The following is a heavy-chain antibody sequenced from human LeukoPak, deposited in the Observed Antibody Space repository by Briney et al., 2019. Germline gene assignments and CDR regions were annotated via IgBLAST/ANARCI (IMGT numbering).Heavy chain of an antibody. CDR3: ARDPSYSGSYSYYFDY. J-gene: IGHJ4*02. V-gene: IGHV4-61*02. Sequence: SETLSLTCTVSGGSISSGSYYWSWIRQPAGKGRAWIGRIYTSGSINYNPSLKSRVTISVDTSKNQFSLKLSSVTAADTAVYYCARDPSYSGSYSYYFDYWGQGTLVTVSS. CDR2: IYTSGSI. D-gene: IGHD1-26*01. CDR1: GGSISSGSYY.